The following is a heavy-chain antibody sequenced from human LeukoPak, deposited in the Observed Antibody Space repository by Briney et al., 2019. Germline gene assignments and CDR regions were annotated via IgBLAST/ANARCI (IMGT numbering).Heavy chain of an antibody. V-gene: IGHV1-58*01. CDR3: AAGVIGYCSGGSCYNWFDP. CDR1: GFTFTSSA. D-gene: IGHD2-15*01. CDR2: IVVGSGNT. Sequence: SVKVSCKASGFTFTSSAVQWVRQARGQRLEWIGWIVVGSGNTNYAQRFQERVTITRDMSTSTAYMELSSLRSEDTAVYYCAAGVIGYCSGGSCYNWFDPWGQGTLVTVSS. J-gene: IGHJ5*02.